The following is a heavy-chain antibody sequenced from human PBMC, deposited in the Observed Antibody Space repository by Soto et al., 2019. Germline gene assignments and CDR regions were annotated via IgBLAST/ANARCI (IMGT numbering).Heavy chain of an antibody. D-gene: IGHD6-6*01. CDR2: TYYRSKWYN. V-gene: IGHV6-1*01. Sequence: PSQTLSLTGAISGDSVSNNSAAWYWTRQSPSRGLEWLGRTYYRSKWYNDYAVSGKGRISTNPDTSKNLFSLQLNSVTPEATAVYCCGGDREVRFVLKVWAQGPSVTVCS. J-gene: IGHJ6*02. CDR3: GGDREVRFVLKV. CDR1: GDSVSNNSAA.